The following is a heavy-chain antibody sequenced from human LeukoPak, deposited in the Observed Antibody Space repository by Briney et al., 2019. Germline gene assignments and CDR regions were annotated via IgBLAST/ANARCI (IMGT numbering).Heavy chain of an antibody. CDR3: ARDQEGFDY. CDR2: IYPRGGST. CDR1: GYTFTSNY. J-gene: IGHJ4*02. V-gene: IGHV1-46*01. Sequence: ASVKVSCNASGYTFTSNYIHWVRQAPGQGVEWMGMIYPRGGSTSYAQKFQGRVTVTRDTSTSTVHRERIGLRSEVTAVYYCARDQEGFDYWGQGTLVTVSS.